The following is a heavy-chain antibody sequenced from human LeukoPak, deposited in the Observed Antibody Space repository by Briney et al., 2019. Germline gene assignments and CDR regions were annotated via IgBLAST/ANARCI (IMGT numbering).Heavy chain of an antibody. CDR2: SCITGSPT. D-gene: IGHD2-21*01. J-gene: IGHJ5*02. CDR3: ARGDIPYNNYFDH. Sequence: SGGSLTLSCAASGFSISHHCMNWIRQAPGKGLEWISYSCITGSPTHYAESVKGRFTVSRDNSKNSLYLQMDSLRSDDTAFYYCARGDIPYNNYFDHWGQGALVTVSS. CDR1: GFSISHHC. V-gene: IGHV3-11*01.